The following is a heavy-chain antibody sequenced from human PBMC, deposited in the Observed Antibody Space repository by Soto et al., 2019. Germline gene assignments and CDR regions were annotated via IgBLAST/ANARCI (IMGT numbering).Heavy chain of an antibody. CDR2: LSDGGGST. Sequence: PGGSLRLSCAASGFTFSNYAMSWVRQAPGKGLEWVSGLSDGGGSTFYADSVKGRFTISRDNAKNTLYLQMNSLRAEDTAAYYCARGRAYSSSWSYYYYGMDVWGQGTTVTVSS. V-gene: IGHV3-23*01. CDR3: ARGRAYSSSWSYYYYGMDV. CDR1: GFTFSNYA. J-gene: IGHJ6*02. D-gene: IGHD6-13*01.